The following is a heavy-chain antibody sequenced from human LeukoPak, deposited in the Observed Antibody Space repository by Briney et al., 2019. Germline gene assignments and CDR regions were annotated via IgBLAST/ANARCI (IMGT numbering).Heavy chain of an antibody. Sequence: ASVKVSCKASGYTFTSYDINWVRQATGQGLEWMGWMNPNSGNTGYAQKFQGRVTMTRNTSISTAYMELSSLRSEDTAVYYCARASYPGMHAGYWGQGTLVTVSS. CDR2: MNPNSGNT. D-gene: IGHD2-8*01. J-gene: IGHJ4*02. CDR3: ARASYPGMHAGY. CDR1: GYTFTSYD. V-gene: IGHV1-8*01.